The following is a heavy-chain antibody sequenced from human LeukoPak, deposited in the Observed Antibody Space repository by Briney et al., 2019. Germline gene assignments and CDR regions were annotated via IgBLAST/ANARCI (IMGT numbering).Heavy chain of an antibody. Sequence: GGSLRLSCAASGFTFSSYAMSWVRRAPGKGLEWVSAISGSGGSTYYADSVKGRFTISRDNSKNTLYLQMNSLRAEDTAVYYCAKAPGVIVIVPAAMANWFDPWGQGTLVTVSS. CDR3: AKAPGVIVIVPAAMANWFDP. J-gene: IGHJ5*02. CDR2: ISGSGGST. V-gene: IGHV3-23*01. CDR1: GFTFSSYA. D-gene: IGHD2-2*01.